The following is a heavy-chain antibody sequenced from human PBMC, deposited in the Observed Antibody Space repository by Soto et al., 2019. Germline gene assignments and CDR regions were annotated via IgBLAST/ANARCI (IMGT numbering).Heavy chain of an antibody. V-gene: IGHV3-23*01. CDR2: ISGSGGST. Sequence: PGGSLRLSCAASGFTVSSNYMSWVRQAPGKGMEWVAAISGSGGSTYYADSVKGRFTISRDNSKNTLYLQMKSLRAEDAAVYYCAKDLVGSNADYFDYWGQGTLVTVSS. CDR1: GFTVSSNY. D-gene: IGHD2-15*01. J-gene: IGHJ4*02. CDR3: AKDLVGSNADYFDY.